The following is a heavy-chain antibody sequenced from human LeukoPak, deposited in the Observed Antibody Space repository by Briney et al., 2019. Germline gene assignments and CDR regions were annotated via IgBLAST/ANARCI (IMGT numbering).Heavy chain of an antibody. J-gene: IGHJ4*02. D-gene: IGHD5-18*01. CDR1: GFTFSSFE. Sequence: GGSLRLSCAASGFTFSSFEMNWVRQAPGKGLEWVSYISSGGTTIYYADSVKGRYTISRDNAKNSLYLQMNSLRAEDTAVYYCARDGGYSYGSFDYWGQGTLVTVSS. CDR2: ISSGGTTI. V-gene: IGHV3-48*03. CDR3: ARDGGYSYGSFDY.